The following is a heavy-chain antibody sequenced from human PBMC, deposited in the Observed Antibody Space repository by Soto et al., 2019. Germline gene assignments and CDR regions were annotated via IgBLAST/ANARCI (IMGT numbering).Heavy chain of an antibody. Sequence: QVQLVESGGGLVKPGGSLRLSCAASGFPFRDYYMSWIRQAPWKGLVWVSYISSSSSYTNYADSVKGRFTISRDNVKNSRYPQMNSLRAEDTAVYYCASDKYSSSSGDDYWGQGTLVTVSS. CDR1: GFPFRDYY. CDR3: ASDKYSSSSGDDY. CDR2: ISSSSSYT. V-gene: IGHV3-11*06. J-gene: IGHJ4*02. D-gene: IGHD6-6*01.